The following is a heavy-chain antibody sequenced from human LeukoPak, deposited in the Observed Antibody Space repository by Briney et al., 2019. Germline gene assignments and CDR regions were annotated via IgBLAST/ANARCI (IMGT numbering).Heavy chain of an antibody. CDR3: ARRGVTTRYYYYYYMDV. J-gene: IGHJ6*03. V-gene: IGHV3-21*01. CDR2: ISSSSSYI. Sequence: GGSLRLSCAASGFTFSSYSTNWVRQAPGKGLEWVSSISSSSSYIYYADSVKGRFTISRDNAKNSLYLQMNSLRAEDTAVYYCARRGVTTRYYYYYYMDVWGKGTTVTVSS. CDR1: GFTFSSYS. D-gene: IGHD4-11*01.